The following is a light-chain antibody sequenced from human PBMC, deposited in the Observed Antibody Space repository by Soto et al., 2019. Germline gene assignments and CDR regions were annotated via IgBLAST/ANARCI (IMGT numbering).Light chain of an antibody. V-gene: IGKV3-15*01. J-gene: IGKJ1*01. CDR3: QQYNNWPPT. Sequence: EIVMTQSPATLSVSPGERATLSCRASQSVSSNLAWYQQKPGQAPRLLIYDASTRATGFPARFSGSGSGTEFTLTISSLQSEDFAVYYCQQYNNWPPTFGQGTKVDIK. CDR2: DAS. CDR1: QSVSSN.